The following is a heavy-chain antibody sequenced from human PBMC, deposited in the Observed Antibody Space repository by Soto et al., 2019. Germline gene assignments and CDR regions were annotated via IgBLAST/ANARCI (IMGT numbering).Heavy chain of an antibody. V-gene: IGHV3-74*01. Sequence: PGGSLRLSCAASGFTFSSYWMHWVRQTPGKGLVWVSRIDSDGTTTRYADSVKGRFTISRDNAKNTLYLQMNSLRAEDTAVYYCAGGDVRGNYYYGMDVWGQGTTVTVSS. CDR1: GFTFSSYW. CDR3: AGGDVRGNYYYGMDV. J-gene: IGHJ6*02. CDR2: IDSDGTTT. D-gene: IGHD2-21*02.